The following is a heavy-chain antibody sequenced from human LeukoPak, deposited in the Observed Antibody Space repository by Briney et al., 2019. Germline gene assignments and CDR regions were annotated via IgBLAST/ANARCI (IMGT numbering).Heavy chain of an antibody. V-gene: IGHV3-7*01. CDR2: IKQDGSEK. CDR1: GFTFSSYW. CDR3: ARANEYSSSSTDY. D-gene: IGHD6-6*01. J-gene: IGHJ4*02. Sequence: GGSLRLSCAASGFTFSSYWMSWVRQAPGKGLEWVANIKQDGSEKYYVDSVKGRFTISRDNSKNTLYLQMNSLRADDTAVYYCARANEYSSSSTDYWGQGTLVTVSS.